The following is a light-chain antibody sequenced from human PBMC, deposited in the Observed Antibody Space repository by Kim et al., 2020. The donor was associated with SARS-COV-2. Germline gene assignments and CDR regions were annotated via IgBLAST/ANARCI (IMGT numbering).Light chain of an antibody. CDR2: AAS. J-gene: IGKJ2*01. Sequence: AIRITQSPSSLSASTGDRVTITCRASQGISSYLAWYQQKPGKAPKLLIYAASTLQSGVPSRFSGSGSGTDFTFTISCLQSEDFATYYCKQYYNYPLYTCGQETKLYI. V-gene: IGKV1-8*01. CDR3: KQYYNYPLYT. CDR1: QGISSY.